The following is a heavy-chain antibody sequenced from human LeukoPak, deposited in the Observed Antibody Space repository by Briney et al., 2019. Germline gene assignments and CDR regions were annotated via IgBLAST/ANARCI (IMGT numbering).Heavy chain of an antibody. D-gene: IGHD3-10*01. CDR2: IYYSGST. CDR1: GGSISSYY. Sequence: SETLSLTCTVSGGSISSYYWSWIRQPPGKGLEWIGYIYYSGSTNYNPCLKSRVTISVDTSKNQFSLKLSSVTAADTAVYYCARSFGSGSYSWFDPWGQGTLVTVSS. V-gene: IGHV4-59*08. CDR3: ARSFGSGSYSWFDP. J-gene: IGHJ5*02.